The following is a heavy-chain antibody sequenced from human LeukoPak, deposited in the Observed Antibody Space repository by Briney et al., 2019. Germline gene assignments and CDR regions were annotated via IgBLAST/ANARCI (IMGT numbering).Heavy chain of an antibody. J-gene: IGHJ4*02. D-gene: IGHD3-22*01. V-gene: IGHV4-39*02. CDR2: IYYSGST. Sequence: SETLSLTCTVSGGSISSSRDYWAWIRQPPGKGLEWIANIYYSGSTYYSPSLKSRVTISVDTSKNQFFLKLSSVTAADTAVYYCARERGYYDSSAPQGDYWGQGTLVTVSS. CDR1: GGSISSSRDY. CDR3: ARERGYYDSSAPQGDY.